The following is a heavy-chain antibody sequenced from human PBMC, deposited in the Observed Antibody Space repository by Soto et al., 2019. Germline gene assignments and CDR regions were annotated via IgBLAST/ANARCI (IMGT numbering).Heavy chain of an antibody. Sequence: QLQLQESGSGLVKPSQTLSLTCAVSGGSISSGGYSWSWIRQPPGKGLEWIGYIYHSGSTYYNPSHESRVTKSVDRSKNQFSLKLSSVTAADTAVYYCARASTTVTTLDYWGQGTLVTVSS. CDR2: IYHSGST. J-gene: IGHJ4*02. D-gene: IGHD4-17*01. CDR3: ARASTTVTTLDY. V-gene: IGHV4-30-2*01. CDR1: GGSISSGGYS.